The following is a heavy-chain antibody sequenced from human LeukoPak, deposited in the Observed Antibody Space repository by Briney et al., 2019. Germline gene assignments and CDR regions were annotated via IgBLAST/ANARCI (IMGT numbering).Heavy chain of an antibody. CDR2: IYYSGST. Sequence: SETLSPTCTVFGRSVSSVSYYWSWLRQTPWKGLEWIGYIYYSGSTNYNPSLKSRVTISVDTSKNQSSLKLSSVTAADTAVYYCAREAVAGTRYFDYWGRGTLVTVSS. V-gene: IGHV4-61*01. D-gene: IGHD6-19*01. J-gene: IGHJ4*02. CDR1: GRSVSSVSYY. CDR3: AREAVAGTRYFDY.